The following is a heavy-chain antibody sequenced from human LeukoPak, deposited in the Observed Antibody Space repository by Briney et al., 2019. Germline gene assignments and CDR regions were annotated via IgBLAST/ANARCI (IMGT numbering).Heavy chain of an antibody. CDR2: INQDGSEK. J-gene: IGHJ4*02. CDR3: ARGPLSSWHDY. V-gene: IGHV3-7*01. Sequence: GGSLRLSCAASGFTFSSYWMTWVRQAPGKGLEWVANINQDGSEKYYVDSVKGRFTISRDNVKNSLYVQMNSLRAEDTAVYYCARGPLSSWHDYWGQGTLVTVSS. CDR1: GFTFSSYW. D-gene: IGHD6-13*01.